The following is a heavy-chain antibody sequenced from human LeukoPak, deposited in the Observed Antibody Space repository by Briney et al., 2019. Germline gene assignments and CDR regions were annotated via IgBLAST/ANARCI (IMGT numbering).Heavy chain of an antibody. CDR3: EREEYDILTGYSHGMDV. CDR2: IYSGGST. D-gene: IGHD3-9*01. V-gene: IGHV3-66*01. Sequence: GGSLRLSCAASGFTVSSNYMSWVRQAPGKVLEWVSVIYSGGSTYYADYVKGRFTISRDNSKNTLYLQMNSLRAEDTAVYYCEREEYDILTGYSHGMDVWGQGTTVTVSS. J-gene: IGHJ6*02. CDR1: GFTVSSNY.